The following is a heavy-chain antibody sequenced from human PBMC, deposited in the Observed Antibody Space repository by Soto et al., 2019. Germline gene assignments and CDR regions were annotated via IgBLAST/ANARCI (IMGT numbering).Heavy chain of an antibody. CDR3: ARERPDGARLDP. D-gene: IGHD6-6*01. V-gene: IGHV4-30-4*01. Sequence: QVQLQESGPGLVKPSQTLSLTCTVSGGSISSGDYYWSWIRQPPGKGLEWIGYIYHSGNTYYNPSPXSXXTISVDTSKNPFSLKLSSVTAAHTAVYYCARERPDGARLDPWGQGTLVTVSS. J-gene: IGHJ5*02. CDR1: GGSISSGDYY. CDR2: IYHSGNT.